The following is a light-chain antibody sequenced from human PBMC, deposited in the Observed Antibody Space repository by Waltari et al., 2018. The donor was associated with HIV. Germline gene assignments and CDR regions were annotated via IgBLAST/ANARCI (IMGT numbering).Light chain of an antibody. CDR2: EVR. J-gene: IGLJ1*01. CDR1: SSDVGGYNY. V-gene: IGLV2-14*01. Sequence: QSALTQPASVSGSPGQSITISCTGTSSDVGGYNYVYWYQQHPGKAPKLMIYEVRNRPSGVSNRFSGSKSGNTASLTISGLQAEDEADYYCSSYTSSSTSHVFGTGTKVTVL. CDR3: SSYTSSSTSHV.